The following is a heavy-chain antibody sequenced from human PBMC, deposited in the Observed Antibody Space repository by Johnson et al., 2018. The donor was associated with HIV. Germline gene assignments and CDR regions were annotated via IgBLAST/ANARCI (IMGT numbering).Heavy chain of an antibody. V-gene: IGHV3-30*04. CDR2: ISSDGSNK. D-gene: IGHD3-16*01. CDR1: GFTFSSYA. Sequence: QVQLVESGGGVVQPGRSLRLSCAASGFTFSSYAMHCVRPAPGKGLEWVAVISSDGSNKYYADSVTGRFTISRDNSKNMMYLQMNSLRAEDTAVYYGARDLNHFGGAFDIWGQGTMVTVSS. J-gene: IGHJ3*02. CDR3: ARDLNHFGGAFDI.